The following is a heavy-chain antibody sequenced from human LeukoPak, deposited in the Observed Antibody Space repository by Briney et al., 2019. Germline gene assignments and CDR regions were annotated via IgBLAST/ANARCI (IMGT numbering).Heavy chain of an antibody. D-gene: IGHD5-12*01. CDR1: GFTFSSYS. J-gene: IGHJ4*02. Sequence: PGGSLRLSCAASGFTFSSYSMNWVRQAPGKGLEWASYISSSSSTIYYADSVKGRFTISRDNAKNSLYLQMNSLRAEDTAVYYCARDNGYSGPRDYWGQGTLVTVSS. CDR3: ARDNGYSGPRDY. CDR2: ISSSSSTI. V-gene: IGHV3-48*04.